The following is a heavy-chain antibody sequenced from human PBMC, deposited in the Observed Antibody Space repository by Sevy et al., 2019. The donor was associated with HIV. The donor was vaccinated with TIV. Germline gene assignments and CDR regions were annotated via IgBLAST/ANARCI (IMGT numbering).Heavy chain of an antibody. CDR2: IYHSGST. Sequence: SETLSLTCAVSGYSISSGYYWGWIRQPPGKGLERIGSIYHSGSTYYNPSLKSRVTISVDTSKNQFSLKLSSVTAADTAVYYCARELNAFTIFGVLISYRTDYGMDVWGQGTTVTVSS. J-gene: IGHJ6*02. V-gene: IGHV4-38-2*02. CDR3: ARELNAFTIFGVLISYRTDYGMDV. CDR1: GYSISSGYY. D-gene: IGHD3-3*01.